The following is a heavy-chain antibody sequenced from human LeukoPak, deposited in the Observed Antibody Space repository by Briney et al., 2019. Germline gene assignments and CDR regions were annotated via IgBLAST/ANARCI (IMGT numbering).Heavy chain of an antibody. J-gene: IGHJ4*02. D-gene: IGHD3-22*01. CDR3: ARGVRQDYYDSSGSLFDY. Sequence: SETLSLTCTVSGGSISSHYWSWIRQPPGKGLERIGYIYYSGSTNYNPSLKSRVTISVDTSKNQFSLKLSSVTAADTAVYYCARGVRQDYYDSSGSLFDYWGQGTLVTVSS. CDR1: GGSISSHY. CDR2: IYYSGST. V-gene: IGHV4-59*11.